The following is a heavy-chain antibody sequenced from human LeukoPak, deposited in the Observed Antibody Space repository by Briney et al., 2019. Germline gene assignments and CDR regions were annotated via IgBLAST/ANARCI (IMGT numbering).Heavy chain of an antibody. CDR2: IYPGDSDT. V-gene: IGHV5-51*01. J-gene: IGHJ3*02. D-gene: IGHD3-22*01. CDR1: GYSFTSYW. Sequence: GESLKISCKGSGYSFTSYWIGWVRQMPGKGLEWMGIIYPGDSDTRYSPSFQGQVTISADKSISTAYLQWSSLKASDTAMYFCARHVSYYDSSGLPDGFDIWGQGTMVTVS. CDR3: ARHVSYYDSSGLPDGFDI.